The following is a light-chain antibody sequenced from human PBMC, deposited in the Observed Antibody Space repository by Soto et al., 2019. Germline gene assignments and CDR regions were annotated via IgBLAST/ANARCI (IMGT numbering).Light chain of an antibody. CDR3: QKHDGAPIT. J-gene: IGKJ4*01. CDR1: QDISHS. CDR2: TSS. Sequence: DIQMTQSPSSLSASVGDRVTITCRASQDISHSLSWYQQKPGKVPKLLIYTSSTLQSGVPSRFSGSGSGTHFALTISSLQPEDVATYYCQKHDGAPITFGGGTKVDIK. V-gene: IGKV1-27*01.